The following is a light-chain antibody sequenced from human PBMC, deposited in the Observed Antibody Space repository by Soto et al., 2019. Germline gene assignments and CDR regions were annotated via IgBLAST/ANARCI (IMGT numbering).Light chain of an antibody. Sequence: DIQMTQSPSTLSASVGDRVTITCRASQSISRWLAWHQQKPGKAPRLLIYDASNLQRGLPSRFCDSGSGTEFTLTITSVEPEDFATYYCQQYNDYSGMFGQGTK. CDR3: QQYNDYSGM. V-gene: IGKV1-5*01. CDR1: QSISRW. J-gene: IGKJ1*01. CDR2: DAS.